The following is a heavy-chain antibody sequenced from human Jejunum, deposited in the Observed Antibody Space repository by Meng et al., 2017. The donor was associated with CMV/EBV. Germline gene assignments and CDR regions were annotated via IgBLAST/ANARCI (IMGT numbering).Heavy chain of an antibody. Sequence: IGRFYWTWIRQTPETGLEWIGYISSRGTTHYHPSLKSRLTMSVDASQNQFSLNLRSVTAADTAVYHCARGRVYYYGWNPPYAMDVWGRGTTVTVSS. CDR2: ISSRGTT. CDR3: ARGRVYYYGWNPPYAMDV. D-gene: IGHD3-10*01. V-gene: IGHV4-59*01. CDR1: IGRFY. J-gene: IGHJ6*02.